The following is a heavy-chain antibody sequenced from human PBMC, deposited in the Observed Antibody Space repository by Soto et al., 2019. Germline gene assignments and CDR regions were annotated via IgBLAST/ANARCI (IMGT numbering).Heavy chain of an antibody. CDR1: GGSISSSSYY. J-gene: IGHJ4*02. CDR3: ATIEPTVVTPFDY. V-gene: IGHV4-39*01. D-gene: IGHD4-17*01. Sequence: QLQLQESGPGLVKPSETLSLTCTVSGGSISSSSYYWGWIRQPPGKGLEWIGSIYYSGSTYYNPSLKSRVTVAVDTSKNQFSLKLSSVTAADTAVDYCATIEPTVVTPFDYWGQGTLVTVSS. CDR2: IYYSGST.